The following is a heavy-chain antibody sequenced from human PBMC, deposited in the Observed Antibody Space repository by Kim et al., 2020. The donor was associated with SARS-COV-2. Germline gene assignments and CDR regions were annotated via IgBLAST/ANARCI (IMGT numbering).Heavy chain of an antibody. CDR3: ARRACSGSSCYFDY. CDR1: GYTFTRSY. D-gene: IGHD6-13*01. CDR2: INPNGGST. V-gene: IGHV1-46*01. Sequence: ASVKVSCKASGYTFTRSYIHWVRHSPGQGLEWVGIINPNGGSTTYAQNFQGRVAMTSDTSTSTVHMELTGLRSEDTAVYFCARRACSGSSCYFDYWGQGTLVTVSS. J-gene: IGHJ4*02.